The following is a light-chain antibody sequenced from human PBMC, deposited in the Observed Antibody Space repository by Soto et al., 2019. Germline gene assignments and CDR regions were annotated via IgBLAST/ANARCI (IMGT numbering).Light chain of an antibody. CDR3: QSYDSSLSGVV. J-gene: IGLJ2*01. CDR2: TNI. CDR1: GSNIGAGYD. V-gene: IGLV1-40*01. Sequence: QSVLTQPPSVSGAPGQRVTISCTGSGSNIGAGYDVHWYQHLPGTAPKLLIYTNINRPSGVPDRFSASKTGTSASLAITGLQAGDEADYYCQSYDSSLSGVVFGGGTEVTVL.